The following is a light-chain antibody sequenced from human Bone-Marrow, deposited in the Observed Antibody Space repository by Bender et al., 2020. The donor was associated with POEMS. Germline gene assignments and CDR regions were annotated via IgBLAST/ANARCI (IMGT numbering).Light chain of an antibody. CDR1: QLGDQY. CDR2: EDN. V-gene: IGLV3-25*03. J-gene: IGLJ2*01. Sequence: SYGLTQPPSVSVSPGHTANITCSGDQLGDQYASWYQLKPGQSPVLGIYEDNKRPSGIPERFSGSTSGTTVTLTISGVQAEDEAVYYCQSSDNTAAYRRVFGGGTKLTVL. CDR3: QSSDNTAAYRRV.